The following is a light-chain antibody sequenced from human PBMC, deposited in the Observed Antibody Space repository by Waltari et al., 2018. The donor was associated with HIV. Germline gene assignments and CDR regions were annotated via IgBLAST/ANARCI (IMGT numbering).Light chain of an antibody. CDR1: KNIGNY. J-gene: IGKJ5*01. CDR3: QQRSNRPPVT. Sequence: FLPQSPSTLSLSQGESATLSCRASKNIGNYLAWYQQKPGQDPRLIIYDASTRAAGIPARFSGSGSGTDFTLTISSLEPEDVAVYYCQQRSNRPPVTFGQGTRLEI. V-gene: IGKV3-11*01. CDR2: DAS.